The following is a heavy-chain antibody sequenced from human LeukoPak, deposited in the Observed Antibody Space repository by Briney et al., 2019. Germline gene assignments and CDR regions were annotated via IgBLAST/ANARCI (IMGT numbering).Heavy chain of an antibody. Sequence: PSETLSLTCTVSGGSISSYYWSWIRQPPGKGLEWIGYIYYSGSTNYNPSLKSRVTISVDTSKNQFSLKLSSVTAADTAVYYCATMIVATTESWFDPWGQGTLVTVSS. J-gene: IGHJ5*02. CDR2: IYYSGST. V-gene: IGHV4-59*12. D-gene: IGHD5-12*01. CDR1: GGSISSYY. CDR3: ATMIVATTESWFDP.